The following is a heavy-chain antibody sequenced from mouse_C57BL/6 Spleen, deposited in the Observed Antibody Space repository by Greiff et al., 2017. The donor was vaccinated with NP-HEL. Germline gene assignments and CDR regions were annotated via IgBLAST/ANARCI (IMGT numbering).Heavy chain of an antibody. CDR3: ARFQLGRGWFAY. D-gene: IGHD4-1*02. V-gene: IGHV1-39*01. J-gene: IGHJ3*01. CDR2: INPNYGTT. Sequence: SGPELVKPGASVKISCKASGYSFTDYNMNWVKQSNGKSLEWIGVINPNYGTTSYNQKFKGKATLTVDQSSSTAYMQLNSLTSEDAAVDYCARFQLGRGWFAYWGQGTLVTVSA. CDR1: GYSFTDYN.